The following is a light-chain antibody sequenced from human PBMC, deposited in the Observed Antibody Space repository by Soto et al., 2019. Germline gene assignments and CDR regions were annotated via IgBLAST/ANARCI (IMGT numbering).Light chain of an antibody. V-gene: IGKV3-20*01. CDR2: GAS. CDR3: QQYASSLLT. CDR1: QTVSSSY. Sequence: EIVLTQSPGTLSLSPGERATLSCRASQTVSSSYLAWYQQKPGQAPRLLIYGASSRATGIPDRFSGGGSGTDFTLTISRLEPEDFAVYYCQQYASSLLTFGGGTKVEIK. J-gene: IGKJ4*01.